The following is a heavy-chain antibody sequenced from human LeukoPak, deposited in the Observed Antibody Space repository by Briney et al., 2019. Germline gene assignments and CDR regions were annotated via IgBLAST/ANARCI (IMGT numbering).Heavy chain of an antibody. CDR2: ISHSGSV. CDR3: ARGYDTTGYFSY. Sequence: PSETLSLTCTVSGGSVSNYYWSWIRQSPGKGLEWIGYISHSGSVNYNPSLKSRVTMSVDTSKNQFSLKLSSVTAADTAVYYCARGYDTTGYFSYWGQGTLVIVSS. CDR1: GGSVSNYY. D-gene: IGHD3-22*01. V-gene: IGHV4-59*02. J-gene: IGHJ4*02.